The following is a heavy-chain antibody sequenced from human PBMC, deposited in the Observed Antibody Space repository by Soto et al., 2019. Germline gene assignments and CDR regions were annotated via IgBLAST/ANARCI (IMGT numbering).Heavy chain of an antibody. V-gene: IGHV4-39*01. CDR1: GGSISSSSYY. CDR3: ARLSGSYNDRYFDY. J-gene: IGHJ4*02. Sequence: SXTLSLACTVSGGSISSSSYYWGWIRQPPGKGLEWIGNVYYNGNTYYNPSLKSRLTISVDTSNNQFSLKVKSVTAADTAVYYCARLSGSYNDRYFDYWGQGTLVTVSS. CDR2: VYYNGNT. D-gene: IGHD1-26*01.